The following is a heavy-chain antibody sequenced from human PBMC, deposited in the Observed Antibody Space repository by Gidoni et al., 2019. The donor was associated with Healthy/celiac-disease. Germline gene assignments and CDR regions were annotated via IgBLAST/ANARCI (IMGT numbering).Heavy chain of an antibody. CDR2: IYYSWST. J-gene: IGHJ4*02. D-gene: IGHD1-26*01. CDR3: ARQLGGSYFDY. CDR1: GGSISSSSYY. V-gene: IGHV4-39*01. Sequence: QLQLQESGPGLVKPSETLSLTCTVPGGSISSSSYYWGWIRQPPGKGLEWIGSIYYSWSTYYNPSLKSRVTISVDTSKNQFSLKLSSVTAADTAVYDCARQLGGSYFDYWGQGTLVTVSS.